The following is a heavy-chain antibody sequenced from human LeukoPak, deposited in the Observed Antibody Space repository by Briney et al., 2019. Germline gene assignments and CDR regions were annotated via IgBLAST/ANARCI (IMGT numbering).Heavy chain of an antibody. Sequence: PGGSLRLSCEASGFTVTTKYMNWARQAPGKGLEWVSILYSGDTTYYADSVKGRFTVSRDSSKNTLYLHINSLRAEDTAVYYCARVGDHYHWYLDLWGRGALVTASS. V-gene: IGHV3-53*01. CDR2: LYSGDTT. D-gene: IGHD3-10*01. J-gene: IGHJ2*01. CDR1: GFTVTTKY. CDR3: ARVGDHYHWYLDL.